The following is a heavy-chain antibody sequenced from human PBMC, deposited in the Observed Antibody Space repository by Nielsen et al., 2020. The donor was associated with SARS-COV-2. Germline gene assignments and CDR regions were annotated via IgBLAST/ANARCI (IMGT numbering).Heavy chain of an antibody. CDR3: ARQLRGYES. CDR2: IIQIFGTV. CDR1: VYTSTTHG. D-gene: IGHD5-24*01. J-gene: IGHJ1*01. Sequence: SVKVSCKASVYTSTTHGISWVRQAPGHGIEWMGEIIQIFGTVKYAQKFQGRVTITADESKNTVYMELSILRSEDTAVYYCARQLRGYESWGQGTLVTVS. V-gene: IGHV1-69*13.